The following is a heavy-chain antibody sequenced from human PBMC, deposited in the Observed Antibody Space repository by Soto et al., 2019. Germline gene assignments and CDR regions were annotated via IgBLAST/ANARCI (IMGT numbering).Heavy chain of an antibody. Sequence: GGSLRLSCAASGFTFSSYAMHWVRQAPGKGLEWVAVISYDGSNKYYADSVKGRFTISRDNSKNTLYLQMNSLRAEDTAVYYCARDILWNGSGWYSDAFDIWGQGTMVTVSS. V-gene: IGHV3-30-3*01. CDR3: ARDILWNGSGWYSDAFDI. CDR2: ISYDGSNK. CDR1: GFTFSSYA. J-gene: IGHJ3*02. D-gene: IGHD6-19*01.